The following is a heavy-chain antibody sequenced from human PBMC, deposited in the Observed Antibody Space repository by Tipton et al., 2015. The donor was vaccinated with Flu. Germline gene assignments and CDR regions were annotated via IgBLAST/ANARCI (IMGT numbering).Heavy chain of an antibody. Sequence: TLSLTCTVSGGSISSSSYYWGWIRQPPGKGLGWIGSIYYSGSTYYNPSLKSRVTISVDTSKNQFSLKLSSVTAADTAVYYCAREAYGSGSYEFWFDPWGQGTLVTVSS. J-gene: IGHJ5*02. D-gene: IGHD3-10*01. CDR1: GGSISSSSYY. V-gene: IGHV4-39*07. CDR3: AREAYGSGSYEFWFDP. CDR2: IYYSGST.